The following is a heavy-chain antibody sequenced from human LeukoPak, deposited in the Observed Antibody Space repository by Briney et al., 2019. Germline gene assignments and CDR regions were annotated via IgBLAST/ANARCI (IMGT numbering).Heavy chain of an antibody. Sequence: PGGSLRLSCAASGFTFTNDFMTWVRQAPGKGLEWVAFIRYDGSNKYYADSVKGRFTISRDNAKNSLYLQMNSLRAEDTAVYHCARASVFDWSSYGMDVWGQGTTVTVSS. V-gene: IGHV3-30*02. CDR3: ARASVFDWSSYGMDV. CDR2: IRYDGSNK. J-gene: IGHJ6*02. CDR1: GFTFTNDF. D-gene: IGHD3-9*01.